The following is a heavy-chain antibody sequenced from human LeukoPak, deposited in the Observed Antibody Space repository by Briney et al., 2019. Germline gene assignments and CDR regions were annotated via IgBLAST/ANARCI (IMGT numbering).Heavy chain of an antibody. CDR2: MNPNSGNT. J-gene: IGHJ6*02. CDR1: GYTFTSYD. Sequence: APVKVSCKASGYTFTSYDINWVRQATGQGLEWMGWMNPNSGNTGYAQKFQGRVTMTRNTSISTAYMELSSLRSEDTAVYYCARDILWGGGMDVWGQGTTVTVSS. CDR3: ARDILWGGGMDV. V-gene: IGHV1-8*01. D-gene: IGHD7-27*01.